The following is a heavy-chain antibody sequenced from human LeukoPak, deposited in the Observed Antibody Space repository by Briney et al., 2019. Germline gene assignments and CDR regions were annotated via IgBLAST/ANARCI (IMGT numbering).Heavy chain of an antibody. J-gene: IGHJ4*02. D-gene: IGHD1-26*01. V-gene: IGHV3-66*01. CDR1: GFTVSSNY. Sequence: GGSLRLSCAASGFTVSSNYMSWVRQAPGKGLEWVSVIYSGGSTYYADSVKGRFTISRDNSKNALYLQMNSLRAEDTAVYYCARGAGMVGATGASNYWGQGTLVTVSS. CDR2: IYSGGST. CDR3: ARGAGMVGATGASNY.